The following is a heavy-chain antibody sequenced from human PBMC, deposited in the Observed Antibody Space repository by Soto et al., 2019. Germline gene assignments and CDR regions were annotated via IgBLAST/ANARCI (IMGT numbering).Heavy chain of an antibody. J-gene: IGHJ4*02. CDR3: ARHWVLMATPYYFDY. CDR2: IYYSGST. V-gene: IGHV4-39*01. Sequence: PSETLSLTCTVSGGSISSSSYYWGWIRQPPGKGLEWIGSIYYSGSTYYNPSLKSRVTISVDTSKNQFSLKLSSVTAADTAVYYCARHWVLMATPYYFDYWGQGTLVTVSS. CDR1: GGSISSSSYY. D-gene: IGHD5-12*01.